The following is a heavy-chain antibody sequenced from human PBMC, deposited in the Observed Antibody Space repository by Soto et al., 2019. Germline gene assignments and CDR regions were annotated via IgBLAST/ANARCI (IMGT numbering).Heavy chain of an antibody. V-gene: IGHV3-30-3*01. CDR2: ISYDGSNK. J-gene: IGHJ4*02. CDR1: GFTFSSYA. D-gene: IGHD1-26*01. CDR3: ARVDGVGATKGVVDY. Sequence: QVQLVESGGGVVQPGRSLRLSCAASGFTFSSYAMHWVRQAPGKGLEWMAVISYDGSNKYYADSVKGRFTISRDNSKNTLYLQMNSLRAEDTAVYYCARVDGVGATKGVVDYWGQGTLVTVSS.